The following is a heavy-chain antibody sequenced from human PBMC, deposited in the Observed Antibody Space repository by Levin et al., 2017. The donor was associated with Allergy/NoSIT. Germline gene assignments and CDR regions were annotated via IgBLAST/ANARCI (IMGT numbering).Heavy chain of an antibody. Sequence: GGSLRLSCAVSGFTFSTYWMHWVRQAPGKGLVWVSCINSGGSATDYADSVKGRFTISRDNARNTLYLQMNSLSAEDTAVYYWAKGGCSASSCLDYWGQGTLVTVSS. J-gene: IGHJ4*02. CDR1: GFTFSTYW. CDR3: AKGGCSASSCLDY. D-gene: IGHD6-13*01. V-gene: IGHV3-74*01. CDR2: INSGGSAT.